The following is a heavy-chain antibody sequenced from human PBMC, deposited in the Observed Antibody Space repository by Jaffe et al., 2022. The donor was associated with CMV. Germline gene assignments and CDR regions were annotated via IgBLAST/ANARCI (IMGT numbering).Heavy chain of an antibody. CDR3: ARPKATSWYPRARLAFDS. Sequence: QVQLQQWGAGLLKPSETLSLTCAVYGGSFSGYYWTWIRQSPGKGLEWIGEINHAGSANYNPSLKGRVIISVDTSKSQFSLKLRSVTAADTAVYYCARPKATSWYPRARLAFDSWGQGTLVTVSS. CDR1: GGSFSGYY. V-gene: IGHV4-34*01. D-gene: IGHD6-13*01. J-gene: IGHJ4*02. CDR2: INHAGSA.